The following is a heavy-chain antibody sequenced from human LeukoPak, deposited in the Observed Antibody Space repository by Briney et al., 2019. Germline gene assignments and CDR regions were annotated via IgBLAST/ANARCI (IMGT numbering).Heavy chain of an antibody. CDR3: ARLGGYDYYYYYGMDV. Sequence: GASVKVSCKASGGTFSSYAISWVRQAPGQGLEWMGRIIPILGIANYTQKFQGRVTITADKSTSTAYMELSSLRSEDTAVYYCARLGGYDYYYYYGMDVWGQGTTVTVSS. CDR1: GGTFSSYA. J-gene: IGHJ6*02. D-gene: IGHD5-12*01. V-gene: IGHV1-69*04. CDR2: IIPILGIA.